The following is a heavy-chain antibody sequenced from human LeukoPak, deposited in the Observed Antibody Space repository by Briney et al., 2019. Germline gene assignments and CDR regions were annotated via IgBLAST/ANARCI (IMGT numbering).Heavy chain of an antibody. CDR1: GGSISSYY. CDR3: ARLSTTVTTLWFDP. CDR2: IYYSGST. D-gene: IGHD4-17*01. Sequence: PSETQSLTCTVSGGSISSYYWSWIRQPPGKGLEWIGYIYYSGSTNYNPSLKSRVTISIDTSKNQFSLKLSSVTAADTAVYYCARLSTTVTTLWFDPWGQGTLVTVSS. J-gene: IGHJ5*02. V-gene: IGHV4-59*08.